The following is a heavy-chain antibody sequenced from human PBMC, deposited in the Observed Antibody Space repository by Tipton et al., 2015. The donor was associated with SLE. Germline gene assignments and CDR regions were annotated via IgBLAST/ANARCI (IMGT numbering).Heavy chain of an antibody. CDR2: IYYSGST. J-gene: IGHJ3*02. CDR1: GGSISSSSYY. CDR3: ARKKQQLVAFDI. Sequence: TLSLTCTVSGGSISSSSYYWGWIRQPPGKGLEWIGSIYYSGSTYYNPSLKSRVTISVDTSKNQFSLKLSSVTAADTAVYYCARKKQQLVAFDIWGQGTMVTVSS. D-gene: IGHD6-13*01. V-gene: IGHV4-39*07.